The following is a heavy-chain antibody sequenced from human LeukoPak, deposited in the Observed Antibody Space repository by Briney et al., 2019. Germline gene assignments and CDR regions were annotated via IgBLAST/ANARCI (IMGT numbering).Heavy chain of an antibody. CDR3: ASDIARGGDC. CDR2: IDPSGGST. CDR1: GYTLSELS. V-gene: IGHV1-46*01. J-gene: IGHJ4*02. D-gene: IGHD2-21*01. Sequence: GASVKVSCKVSGYTLSELSMHWVRQVPGQGPEWVGIIDPSGGSTNYAQKFQGRVTMTRDTSTSTAYMELSSLRSADTAVYYCASDIARGGDCWGQGTLVTVSS.